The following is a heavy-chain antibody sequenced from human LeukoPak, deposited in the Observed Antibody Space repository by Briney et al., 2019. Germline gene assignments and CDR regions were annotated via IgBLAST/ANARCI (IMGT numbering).Heavy chain of an antibody. CDR2: IYYSGST. CDR1: GGSISSSSYY. CDR3: ARQVATMEAFDI. D-gene: IGHD5-12*01. V-gene: IGHV4-39*01. Sequence: SETLSLTCTVSGGSISSSSYYWGWIRQPPGKGLEWIGSIYYSGSTYYNPSLKSRVTIPVGTSKNQFSLKLSSVTAADTAVCYCARQVATMEAFDIWGQGTMVTVSS. J-gene: IGHJ3*02.